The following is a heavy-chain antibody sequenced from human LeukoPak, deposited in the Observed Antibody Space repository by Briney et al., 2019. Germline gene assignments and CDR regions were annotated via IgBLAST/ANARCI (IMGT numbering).Heavy chain of an antibody. CDR3: ASGPEYCSGGSCYGFDY. CDR1: GFTFSSYS. D-gene: IGHD2-15*01. CDR2: ISYDGSNK. Sequence: PGGSLRLSCAASGFTFSSYSMNWVRQAPGKGLEWVAVISYDGSNKYYADSVKGRFTISRDNSKNTLYLQMNSLRAEDTAVYYCASGPEYCSGGSCYGFDYWGQGTLVTVSS. J-gene: IGHJ4*02. V-gene: IGHV3-30*03.